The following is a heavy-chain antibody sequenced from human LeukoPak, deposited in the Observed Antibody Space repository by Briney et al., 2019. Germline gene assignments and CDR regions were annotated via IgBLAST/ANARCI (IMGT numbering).Heavy chain of an antibody. J-gene: IGHJ4*02. Sequence: GGSLRLSCAASGFTFSSYWMSWVRQAPGKGLEWVANIKQDGSEKYYVDSVKGRFTISRDNAKNSLYLQMNSLRAEDTAVYYCARDGQYYDILTGYYKQGFDYWGQGTLVTVSS. CDR3: ARDGQYYDILTGYYKQGFDY. CDR2: IKQDGSEK. CDR1: GFTFSSYW. D-gene: IGHD3-9*01. V-gene: IGHV3-7*01.